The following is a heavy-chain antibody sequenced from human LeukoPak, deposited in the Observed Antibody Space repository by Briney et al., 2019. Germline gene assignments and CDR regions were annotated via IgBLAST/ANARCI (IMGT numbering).Heavy chain of an antibody. CDR1: GGSTSSYY. Sequence: SETLSLPCTVSGGSTSSYYWSWIRQPAGKGLEWIGRIYASGSTTYNPSLKSRVTMSVDTSKDQFSLKLTSVTAADTAMYYCARGEYYDTSGDRKNWFGPWGQGTLVTVSP. CDR3: ARGEYYDTSGDRKNWFGP. D-gene: IGHD3-22*01. CDR2: IYASGST. V-gene: IGHV4-4*07. J-gene: IGHJ5*02.